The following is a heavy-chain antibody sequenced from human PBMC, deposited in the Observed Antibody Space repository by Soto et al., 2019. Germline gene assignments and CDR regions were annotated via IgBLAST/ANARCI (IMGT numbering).Heavy chain of an antibody. V-gene: IGHV3-23*01. Sequence: PGGSLRLSCAASGFTFTRHAMSWVRQAPGKGLEWVTVITGSGATRYYADSVRGRFTISRGNSKNTVYLQMDSLRAEDTALYYCAREPPYCGGDCYVLLDFWGQGTQVTVSS. CDR2: ITGSGATR. J-gene: IGHJ4*02. CDR1: GFTFTRHA. D-gene: IGHD2-21*02. CDR3: AREPPYCGGDCYVLLDF.